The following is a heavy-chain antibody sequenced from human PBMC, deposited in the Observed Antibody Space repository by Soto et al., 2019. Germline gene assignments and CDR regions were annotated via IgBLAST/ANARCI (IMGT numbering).Heavy chain of an antibody. J-gene: IGHJ6*02. Sequence: PSETLSLTCSVSGGSIGGSSDYWGWIRQPPGKGLEWIGSIYYSGSTYYNPSLKSRVTISVDTSKNQFSLKLSSVTAADTAVYYCARQRSGYSVRLGMDVWGQGTTVTVSS. CDR3: ARQRSGYSVRLGMDV. CDR1: GGSIGGSSDY. D-gene: IGHD5-12*01. V-gene: IGHV4-39*01. CDR2: IYYSGST.